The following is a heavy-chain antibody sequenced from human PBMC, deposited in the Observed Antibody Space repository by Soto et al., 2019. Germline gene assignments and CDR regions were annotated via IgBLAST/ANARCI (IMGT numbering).Heavy chain of an antibody. V-gene: IGHV3-30*18. CDR1: GFTFSDYA. D-gene: IGHD6-19*01. Sequence: VQLVESGGGVVQPGRSLRLSCAASGFTFSDYAMHWVRQAPGKGLEWVAVVSHDGRNTHYADSVKGRFTISRDSSKNTVCLGRTRLRSEDTAVYYCAKGGRQWLVTSDFNYWGQGALVTVSS. CDR2: VSHDGRNT. J-gene: IGHJ4*02. CDR3: AKGGRQWLVTSDFNY.